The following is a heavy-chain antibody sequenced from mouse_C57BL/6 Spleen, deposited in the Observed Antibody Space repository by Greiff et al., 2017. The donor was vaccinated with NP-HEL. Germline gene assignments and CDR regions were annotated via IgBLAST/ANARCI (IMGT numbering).Heavy chain of an antibody. CDR1: GYTFTEYT. V-gene: IGHV1-62-2*01. CDR3: GGRESQYYFDY. J-gene: IGHJ2*01. CDR2: FYPGSGST. Sequence: QVQLQQSGAELVKPGASVKLSCKASGYTFTEYTIHWVKQRSGQGLEWIGWFYPGSGSTKYNEKFKDKATLTADKSSSTVYMELSRLTSEDAAVYYCGGRESQYYFDYWGKGTTLTVSS.